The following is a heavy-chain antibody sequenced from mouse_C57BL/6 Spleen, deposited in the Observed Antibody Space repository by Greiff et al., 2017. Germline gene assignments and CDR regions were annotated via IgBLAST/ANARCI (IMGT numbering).Heavy chain of an antibody. Sequence: QVQLQQPGAELVMPGASVKLSCKASGYTFTSYWMHWVKQRPGQGLEWIGEIDPSDSYTNYNQKFKGKSTLTVDKSSSTAYMQLSSLTSEDSAVYDCARRGQRRPHYYAMDYWGQGTSVTVSS. CDR1: GYTFTSYW. V-gene: IGHV1-69*01. J-gene: IGHJ4*01. CDR2: IDPSDSYT. CDR3: ARRGQRRPHYYAMDY. D-gene: IGHD3-2*02.